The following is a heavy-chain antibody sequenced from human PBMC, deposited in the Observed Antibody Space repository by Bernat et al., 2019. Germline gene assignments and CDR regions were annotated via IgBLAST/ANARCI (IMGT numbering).Heavy chain of an antibody. CDR1: GGTFSSYT. V-gene: IGHV1-69*09. CDR3: ARDRDSGCDRESLARNWFDP. J-gene: IGHJ5*02. CDR2: IIPILGIA. D-gene: IGHD5-12*01. Sequence: VRVGEAGAGGKKPGSSVKVSCKASGGTFSSYTISWVRQAPGQGLEWMGRIIPILGIANYAQKFQGRVTITADKSTSTAYMELSSLRSEDTAVYYCARDRDSGCDRESLARNWFDPWGQGTLVTVSS.